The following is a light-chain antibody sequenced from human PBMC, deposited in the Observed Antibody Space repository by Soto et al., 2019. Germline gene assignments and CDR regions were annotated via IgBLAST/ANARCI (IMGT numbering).Light chain of an antibody. CDR1: QSVSSY. J-gene: IGKJ5*01. Sequence: EIVLIQSPATLSLSPGERATLSCRASQSVSSYLAWYQQKPGQAPRLLIYDASNRATGIPARFSGSGSGTDFTLTISSLEPEDVAVYYCQQRSNWHLSCGQGTRLESK. CDR3: QQRSNWHLS. V-gene: IGKV3-11*01. CDR2: DAS.